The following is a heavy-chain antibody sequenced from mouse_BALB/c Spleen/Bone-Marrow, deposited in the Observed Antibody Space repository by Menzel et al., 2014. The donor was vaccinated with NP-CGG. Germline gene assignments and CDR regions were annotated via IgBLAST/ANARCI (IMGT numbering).Heavy chain of an antibody. V-gene: IGHV1-80*01. CDR2: IYPGDGDT. Sequence: LVESGAELVRPGSSVKISCKASGYAFSSYWMNWVKQRPGQGLEWIGQIYPGDGDTNYNGKFKGKATLTADKSSSTAYMQLSSLTSEDSAVYFCARQYGNYFDYWGQGTTLTVSS. J-gene: IGHJ2*01. D-gene: IGHD2-10*02. CDR3: ARQYGNYFDY. CDR1: GYAFSSYW.